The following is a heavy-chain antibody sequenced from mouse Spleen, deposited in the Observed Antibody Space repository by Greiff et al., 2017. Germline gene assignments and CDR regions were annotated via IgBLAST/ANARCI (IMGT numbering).Heavy chain of an antibody. Sequence: EVKLMESGGGLVKPGGSLKLSCAASGFTFSSYAMSWVRQTPEKRLEWVASISSGGSTYYPDSVKGRFTISRDNARNILYLQMSSLRSEDTAMYYCARDDGYYPWYFDVWGAGTTVTVSS. CDR1: GFTFSSYA. CDR3: ARDDGYYPWYFDV. J-gene: IGHJ1*01. V-gene: IGHV5-6-5*01. D-gene: IGHD2-3*01. CDR2: ISSGGST.